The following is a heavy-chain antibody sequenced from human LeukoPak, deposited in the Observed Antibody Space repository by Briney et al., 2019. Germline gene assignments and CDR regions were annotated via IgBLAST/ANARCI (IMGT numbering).Heavy chain of an antibody. D-gene: IGHD3-22*01. CDR2: IIGSGTTT. CDR1: GFTFSSYA. V-gene: IGHV3-23*01. J-gene: IGHJ4*02. Sequence: GGSLRLSCAASGFTFSSYAMSWFRQAPGKGLLWCLTIIGSGTTTYYAASVRGRFTVSKDNSKNTLYLQMNSLKAEDTAVYYCTKRPVVVITTPYFDYWGQGTLVTVSS. CDR3: TKRPVVVITTPYFDY.